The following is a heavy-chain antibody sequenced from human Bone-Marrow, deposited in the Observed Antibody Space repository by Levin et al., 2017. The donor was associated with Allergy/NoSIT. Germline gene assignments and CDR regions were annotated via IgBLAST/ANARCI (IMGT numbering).Heavy chain of an antibody. D-gene: IGHD4-17*01. CDR2: ISAYNGNT. J-gene: IGHJ6*03. V-gene: IGHV1-18*01. CDR1: GYTFTSYG. Sequence: GESLKISCKASGYTFTSYGISWVRQAPGQGLEWMGWISAYNGNTNYAQKLQGRVTMTTDTSTSTAYMELRSLRSDDTAVYYCARVESNGEAAYYYYYYMDVWGKGTTVTVYS. CDR3: ARVESNGEAAYYYYYYMDV.